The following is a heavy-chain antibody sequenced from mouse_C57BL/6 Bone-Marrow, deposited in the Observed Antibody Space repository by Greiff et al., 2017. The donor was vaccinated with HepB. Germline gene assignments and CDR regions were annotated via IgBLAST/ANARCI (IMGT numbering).Heavy chain of an antibody. V-gene: IGHV1-72*01. CDR2: IDPNSGGT. CDR1: GYTFTSYW. CDR3: ARGQLRYYYAMDY. D-gene: IGHD3-2*02. J-gene: IGHJ4*01. Sequence: QVQLQQPGAELVKPGASVKVSCKASGYTFTSYWMHWVKQRPGQGLEWIGRIDPNSGGTKYNEKFKSKATLTVDKPSSTAYMQLSSLTSEDSAVYYCARGQLRYYYAMDYWGQGTSVTVSS.